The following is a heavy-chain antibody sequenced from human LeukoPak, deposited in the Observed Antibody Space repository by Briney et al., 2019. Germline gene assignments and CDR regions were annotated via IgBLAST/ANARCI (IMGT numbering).Heavy chain of an antibody. J-gene: IGHJ6*03. Sequence: GGSLRLSCAASGFTFSSYGMHWVRQAPGKGLEWVAFIRYDGSNKYYADSVKGRFTISRDNAKNSLYLQMNSLRAEDTAVYYCARVSGGASYYYDMAPPFGSYYYYYMDVWGKGTTVTISS. V-gene: IGHV3-30*02. CDR1: GFTFSSYG. CDR3: ARVSGGASYYYDMAPPFGSYYYYYMDV. D-gene: IGHD3-22*01. CDR2: IRYDGSNK.